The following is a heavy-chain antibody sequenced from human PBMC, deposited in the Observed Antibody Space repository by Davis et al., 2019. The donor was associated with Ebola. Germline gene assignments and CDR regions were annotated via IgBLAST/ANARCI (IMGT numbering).Heavy chain of an antibody. V-gene: IGHV3-74*01. CDR3: AKNKWPPDY. Sequence: HTGGSLRLSCSASGYTFSGYWMHWVRQVPGKGLVWVSRIYPDGSITTYADSVKGRFTISRDNAKNTLYLQMKSLTVEDTAVYYCAKNKWPPDYWGQGTLVTVSS. D-gene: IGHD5-12*01. CDR1: GYTFSGYW. J-gene: IGHJ4*02. CDR2: IYPDGSIT.